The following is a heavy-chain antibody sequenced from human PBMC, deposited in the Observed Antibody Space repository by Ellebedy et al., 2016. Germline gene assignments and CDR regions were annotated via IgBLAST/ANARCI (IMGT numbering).Heavy chain of an antibody. CDR3: AGTTLVPVAMGAFDV. J-gene: IGHJ3*01. Sequence: GGSLRLSCAASGFTFGGYPMNWVRQAPGKGLTWLSYIDTSSSTVYYADSVKGRFAISRDNTKNSLSLEMNSLRGEDTAMYYCAGTTLVPVAMGAFDVWGRGTMVTVSS. D-gene: IGHD1-14*01. CDR2: IDTSSSTV. CDR1: GFTFGGYP. V-gene: IGHV3-48*04.